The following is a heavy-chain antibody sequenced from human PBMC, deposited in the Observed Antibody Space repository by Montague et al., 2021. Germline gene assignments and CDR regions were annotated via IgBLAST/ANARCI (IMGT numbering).Heavy chain of an antibody. J-gene: IGHJ4*01. CDR3: GRDYWGSIDY. Sequence: SETLSLTCSVSGGSVNDYDWSWIRQPPGKGLEWIGYMRSSGSPNYNPSFKSRLAISIDRSRNQFSLELSFVTAADTAIYFCGRDYWGSIDYWGHGILVTVSS. D-gene: IGHD7-27*01. CDR1: GGSVNDYD. CDR2: MRSSGSP. V-gene: IGHV4-59*02.